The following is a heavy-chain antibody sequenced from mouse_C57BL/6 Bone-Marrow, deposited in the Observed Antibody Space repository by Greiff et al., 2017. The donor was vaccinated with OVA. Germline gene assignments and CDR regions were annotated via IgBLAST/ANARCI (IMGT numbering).Heavy chain of an antibody. D-gene: IGHD1-1*01. CDR3: ARGGITGLDY. V-gene: IGHV5-4*01. CDR1: GFTFSGYA. Sequence: EVQRVESGGDLVKPGGSLKLSCAASGFTFSGYAMPWVRQTPEKRLEWVATISDGGSYTYHPDNVKGRFTISRDKAKNNLYLQMSHLKSEDTAMYYCARGGITGLDYWGQGTTLTVSS. J-gene: IGHJ2*01. CDR2: ISDGGSYT.